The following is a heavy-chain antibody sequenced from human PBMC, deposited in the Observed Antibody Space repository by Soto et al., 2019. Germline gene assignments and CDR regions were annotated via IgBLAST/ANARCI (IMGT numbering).Heavy chain of an antibody. J-gene: IGHJ6*02. CDR3: ARDVIGRCCSGGSCYSCYYYGMDV. Sequence: GGSLRLSCAASGFTFSSYGMHWVRQAPGKGLEWVAVIWYDGSNKYYADSVKGRFTISRDNSKNTLYLQMNSLRAEDTAVYYCARDVIGRCCSGGSCYSCYYYGMDVWGQGTTVTVSS. CDR1: GFTFSSYG. D-gene: IGHD2-15*01. V-gene: IGHV3-33*01. CDR2: IWYDGSNK.